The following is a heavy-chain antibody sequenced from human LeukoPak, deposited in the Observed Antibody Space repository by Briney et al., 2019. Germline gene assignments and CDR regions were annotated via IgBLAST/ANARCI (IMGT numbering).Heavy chain of an antibody. Sequence: GGSLRLSCAASRFTFSSYSMNWVRQRPGKGLEWVSVIYSGGNTSYAASVRGRFTISRDNSHNTLYLQMNSPRVDDTALYFCARAGFYSGLYVVDFWGHGTLVTVSS. CDR1: RFTFSSYS. D-gene: IGHD6-25*01. CDR3: ARAGFYSGLYVVDF. J-gene: IGHJ4*01. CDR2: IYSGGNT. V-gene: IGHV3-53*03.